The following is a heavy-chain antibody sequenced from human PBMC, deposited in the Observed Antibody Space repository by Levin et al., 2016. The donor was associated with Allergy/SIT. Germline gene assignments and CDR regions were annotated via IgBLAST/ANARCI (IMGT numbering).Heavy chain of an antibody. J-gene: IGHJ3*02. Sequence: GGSLRLSCKGFGYTFTEYWIGWVRQMPGKGLEWMGIIFPGDSDTRYSPSFQGQITISADTSTKTAFLQWSSLKASDIGLYYCARMGAEHQRLIDAFDIWGQGTLVTVSS. CDR3: ARMGAEHQRLIDAFDI. CDR2: IFPGDSDT. D-gene: IGHD5-24*01. V-gene: IGHV5-51*01. CDR1: GYTFTEYW.